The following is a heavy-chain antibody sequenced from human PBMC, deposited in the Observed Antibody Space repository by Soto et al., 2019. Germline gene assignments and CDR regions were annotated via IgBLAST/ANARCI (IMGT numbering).Heavy chain of an antibody. V-gene: IGHV3-48*01. CDR3: ARDGCSGSNCLGWFDP. CDR2: ISSSSTTK. D-gene: IGHD2-15*01. CDR1: GFTFSSYS. J-gene: IGHJ5*02. Sequence: EVQLVESGGGLVQPGGSLRLSCAASGFTFSSYSMNWVRQAPGKGLEWVSYISSSSTTKYYADAMKGRFTISGDNAKNPLYLQMNSLSAEDTSLYYCARDGCSGSNCLGWFDPWGQGNVVTVSS.